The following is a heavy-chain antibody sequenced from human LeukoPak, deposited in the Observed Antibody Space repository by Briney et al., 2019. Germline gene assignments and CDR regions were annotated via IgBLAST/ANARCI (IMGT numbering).Heavy chain of an antibody. V-gene: IGHV4-34*01. J-gene: IGHJ5*02. D-gene: IGHD4/OR15-4a*01. Sequence: SETLSLTCAVYGGSFSGYYWSWIRQPPGKGLEWIGEINHSGSTNYNPSLKSRVTISVDTSKNQFSLKLSSVTAADTAVYYCAVLDPANWFDPWGQGTLVTVSS. CDR3: AVLDPANWFDP. CDR1: GGSFSGYY. CDR2: INHSGST.